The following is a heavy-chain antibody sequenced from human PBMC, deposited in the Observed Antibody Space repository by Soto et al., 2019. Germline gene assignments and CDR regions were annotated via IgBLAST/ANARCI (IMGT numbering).Heavy chain of an antibody. V-gene: IGHV1-69*13. CDR1: GGTFSSYA. J-gene: IGHJ6*02. Sequence: SVKVSCKASGGTFSSYAISWARQAPGQGLEWMGGIIPIFGTANYAQKFQGRVTITADESTSTAYMELSSLRSEDTAVYYCARGGYSYGKHYYYGMDVWGQGTTVTVSS. D-gene: IGHD5-18*01. CDR2: IIPIFGTA. CDR3: ARGGYSYGKHYYYGMDV.